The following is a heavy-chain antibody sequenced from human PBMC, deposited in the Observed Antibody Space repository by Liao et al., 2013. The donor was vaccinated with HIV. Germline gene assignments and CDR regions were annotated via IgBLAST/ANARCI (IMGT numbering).Heavy chain of an antibody. CDR1: GGSFSSYY. J-gene: IGHJ4*02. D-gene: IGHD6-13*01. CDR2: INHSGST. V-gene: IGHV4-34*01. CDR3: ARGGXIAAAGTPGDY. Sequence: QVQLQQWGAGLLKPSETLSLTCAVYGGSFSSYYWSWIRQPPGKGLEWIGEINHSGSTNYNPSLKSRVTISVDTSKNQFSLKLSSVTAADTAVYYCARGGXIAAAGTPGDYWGQGTPGHRLL.